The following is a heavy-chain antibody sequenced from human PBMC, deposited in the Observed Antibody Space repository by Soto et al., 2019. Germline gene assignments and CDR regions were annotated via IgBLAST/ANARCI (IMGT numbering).Heavy chain of an antibody. V-gene: IGHV1-18*01. CDR1: GYTFTSYG. D-gene: IGHD6-6*01. J-gene: IGHJ6*02. CDR3: AREGEGIAARRVYYYYGMDV. Sequence: QVQLVQSGAEVKKPGASVKVSCKASGYTFTSYGISWVRQAPGQGLEWMGWISAYNGNTNYAQKLQGRVTMTTDTSTSTAYMELRCLRSDDTAVYYCAREGEGIAARRVYYYYGMDVWGQGTTVTVSS. CDR2: ISAYNGNT.